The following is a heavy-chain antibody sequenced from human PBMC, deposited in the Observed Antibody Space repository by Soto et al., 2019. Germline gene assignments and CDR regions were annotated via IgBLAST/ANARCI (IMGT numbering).Heavy chain of an antibody. D-gene: IGHD3-3*01. CDR3: ARDLHDFWSAYSFDY. CDR1: GFTFSSYS. V-gene: IGHV3-48*02. CDR2: ISSSSSTI. J-gene: IGHJ4*02. Sequence: GGSLRLSCAASGFTFSSYSMNWVRQAPGKGLEWVSYISSSSSTIYYADSVKGRFTISRDNAKNSLYLQMNSLRDEDTAVYFCARDLHDFWSAYSFDYWGQGTLVTVSS.